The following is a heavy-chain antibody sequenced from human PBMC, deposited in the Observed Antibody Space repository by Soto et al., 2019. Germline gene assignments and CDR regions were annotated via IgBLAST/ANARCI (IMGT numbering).Heavy chain of an antibody. Sequence: ASVKFSCKASGYTFTSNSIGWVRQAPGQVLEWMGWINVYNGNTKYAQQLQGRVTLTTDTSTSTAYMDLRSLRSDDTAVYYCARISSASSCWLPDYWGQGTLVTVSS. CDR1: GYTFTSNS. CDR2: INVYNGNT. CDR3: ARISSASSCWLPDY. D-gene: IGHD2-2*01. J-gene: IGHJ4*02. V-gene: IGHV1-18*04.